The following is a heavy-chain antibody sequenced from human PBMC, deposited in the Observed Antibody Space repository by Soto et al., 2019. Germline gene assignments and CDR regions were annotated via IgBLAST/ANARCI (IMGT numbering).Heavy chain of an antibody. Sequence: ASVKVSCKASGYTFTSYGISWVRQAPGQGLEWMGWISAYNGNTNYAQKLQGRVTMTTDTSTSTAYMELRSLRSDDTAVYYCARDTIYYDSSGYSDWWGQGTLVTVSS. J-gene: IGHJ4*02. CDR3: ARDTIYYDSSGYSDW. D-gene: IGHD3-22*01. CDR1: GYTFTSYG. V-gene: IGHV1-18*04. CDR2: ISAYNGNT.